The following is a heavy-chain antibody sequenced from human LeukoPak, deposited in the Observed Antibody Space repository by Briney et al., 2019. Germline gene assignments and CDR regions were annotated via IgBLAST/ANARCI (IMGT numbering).Heavy chain of an antibody. Sequence: GGSLRLSCAASGFTFSSYSMHWVRQAPGKGLVWVSRINSDGSDTTYADSVKGRFTISRDNAKNTLYQQMNSLGAEDTAMYYCGAKVGATYDYWGQGTLVTVSS. CDR2: INSDGSDT. D-gene: IGHD1-26*01. CDR3: GAKVGATYDY. J-gene: IGHJ4*02. V-gene: IGHV3-74*01. CDR1: GFTFSSYS.